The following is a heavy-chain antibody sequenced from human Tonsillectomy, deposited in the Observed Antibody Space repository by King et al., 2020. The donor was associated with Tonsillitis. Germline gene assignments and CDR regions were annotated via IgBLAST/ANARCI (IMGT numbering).Heavy chain of an antibody. Sequence: VQLVESGGGLVKPGGSLRLSCAASGFTFSNYCMHWVRQAPGKGLEWVSSISSSSTYIYYADSVKGRFTISRDNAKNSLYLQMNSLRAEDTAVYYCAREYSGYENYYYGMDVWGQGTTVTVSS. CDR1: GFTFSNYC. CDR3: AREYSGYENYYYGMDV. J-gene: IGHJ6*02. CDR2: ISSSSTYI. V-gene: IGHV3-21*01. D-gene: IGHD5-12*01.